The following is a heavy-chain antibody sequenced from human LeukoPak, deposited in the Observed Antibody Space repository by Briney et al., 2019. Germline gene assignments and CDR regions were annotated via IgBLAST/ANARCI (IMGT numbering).Heavy chain of an antibody. D-gene: IGHD6-13*01. Sequence: PGGSLRLSCAASGFTFSSYAMSWIRQPAGKGLEWIGRIYTSGSTNYNPSLKSRVTMSVDTSKNQFSLKLSSVTAADTAVYYCAREAIAAAGTHRKFDYWGQGTLVTVSS. V-gene: IGHV4-4*07. CDR1: GFTFSSYA. CDR3: AREAIAAAGTHRKFDY. CDR2: IYTSGST. J-gene: IGHJ4*02.